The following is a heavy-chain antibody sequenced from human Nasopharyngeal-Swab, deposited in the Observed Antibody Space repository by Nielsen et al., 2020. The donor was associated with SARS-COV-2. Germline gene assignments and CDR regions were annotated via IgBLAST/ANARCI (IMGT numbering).Heavy chain of an antibody. CDR2: ISYDGSNK. J-gene: IGHJ6*02. Sequence: GESLKISCAASGFTFSSYAMHWVRQAPGKGLEGVAVISYDGSNKYYADSVKGRFTISRDNSKNTLYLQMNSLRAEDTAVYYCARALWGSYYYGMDVWGQGTTVTVSS. V-gene: IGHV3-30*04. CDR3: ARALWGSYYYGMDV. D-gene: IGHD7-27*01. CDR1: GFTFSSYA.